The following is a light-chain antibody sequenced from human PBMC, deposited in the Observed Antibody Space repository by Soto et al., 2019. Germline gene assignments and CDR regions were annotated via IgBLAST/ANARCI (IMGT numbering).Light chain of an antibody. Sequence: DIVMTQSPDSLAVSLGERATINCKSSQSVLSSSNNKNFLAWYQQKPGQPPKLLIYWASTRESGVPDRFSGSGSGTDFTLTISSLQAEDVAVYYCQQYYSTTQTFGPGTKVDIK. J-gene: IGKJ3*01. V-gene: IGKV4-1*01. CDR2: WAS. CDR3: QQYYSTTQT. CDR1: QSVLSSSNNKNF.